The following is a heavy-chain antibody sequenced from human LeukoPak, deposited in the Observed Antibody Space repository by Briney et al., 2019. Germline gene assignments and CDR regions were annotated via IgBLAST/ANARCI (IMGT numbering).Heavy chain of an antibody. CDR2: ISSSSSYI. V-gene: IGHV3-21*01. D-gene: IGHD5-18*01. CDR3: ARGARIQLWSPVDY. Sequence: PGGSLRLSCAASGFTFSSYSMNWVRQAPGKGLEWVSSISSSSSYIYYADSVKGRFTISRDNAKNSLYLQMNSLRAEDTAVYYCARGARIQLWSPVDYWGQGTLVTVSS. CDR1: GFTFSSYS. J-gene: IGHJ4*02.